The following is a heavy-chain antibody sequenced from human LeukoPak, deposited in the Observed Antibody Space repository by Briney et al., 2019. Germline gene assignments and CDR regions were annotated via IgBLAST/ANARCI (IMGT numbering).Heavy chain of an antibody. CDR3: AREISSWYRTEGRFDP. V-gene: IGHV3-7*01. Sequence: GGSLRLSCAASGFTVNSYWMTWVRQAPGKGLEWVANIKQDGGEKYYVDSVEGRFTISRDNAKNSLYLQMNSLRAEDTAVYYCAREISSWYRTEGRFDPWGQGTLVTVSS. CDR2: IKQDGGEK. J-gene: IGHJ5*02. D-gene: IGHD6-13*01. CDR1: GFTVNSYW.